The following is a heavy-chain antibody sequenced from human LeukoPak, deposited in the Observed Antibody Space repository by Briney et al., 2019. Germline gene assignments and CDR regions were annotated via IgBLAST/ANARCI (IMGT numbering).Heavy chain of an antibody. CDR2: ISGFGSST. CDR1: GFTFRNYG. CDR3: ATGSHSGSYPVDY. Sequence: GGSLRLSCAASGFTFRNYGMSWVRQAPGKGLEWVSTISGFGSSTYYSDSVKGRFTVSRDNSKNRLYLQMTRLRVEDTAVYYCATGSHSGSYPVDYWGQGILVTVSS. J-gene: IGHJ4*02. V-gene: IGHV3-23*01. D-gene: IGHD1-26*01.